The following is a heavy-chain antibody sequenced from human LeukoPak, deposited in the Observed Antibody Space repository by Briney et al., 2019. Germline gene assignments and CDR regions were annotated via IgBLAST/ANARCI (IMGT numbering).Heavy chain of an antibody. J-gene: IGHJ5*02. V-gene: IGHV3-23*01. CDR3: ASWDYYGSGSYYNENLNWFDP. D-gene: IGHD3-10*01. Sequence: GGSLRLSCATSGFTFSNYGMSWVRQAPGKGLEWVSAISGSGGSTYYADSVKGRFTISRDNSKNTLYLQMNSLRAEDTAVYYCASWDYYGSGSYYNENLNWFDPWGQGTLVTVSS. CDR1: GFTFSNYG. CDR2: ISGSGGST.